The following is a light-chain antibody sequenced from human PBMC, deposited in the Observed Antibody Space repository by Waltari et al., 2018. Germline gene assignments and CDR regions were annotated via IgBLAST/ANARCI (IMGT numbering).Light chain of an antibody. CDR1: SSDVGGYNY. Sequence: QSALTQPAAVSGSPGQSITISCTGTSSDVGGYNYVSWYQQHPGKAPKLMIYDVTNRPAGVAGRFSGSRSGNTASLAISGLQAEDEAEYYCSSDTSSSTLGVFGGGTKLTVL. CDR2: DVT. CDR3: SSDTSSSTLGV. J-gene: IGLJ2*01. V-gene: IGLV2-14*03.